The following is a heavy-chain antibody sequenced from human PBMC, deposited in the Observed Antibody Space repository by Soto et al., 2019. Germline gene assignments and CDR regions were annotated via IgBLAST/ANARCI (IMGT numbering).Heavy chain of an antibody. CDR2: IRSKANSYAT. D-gene: IGHD1-1*01. J-gene: IGHJ6*02. Sequence: DVQLVESGGGLVQPGGSLKLSCAASGFTFSGSAMHWVRQASGKGLEWVGRIRSKANSYATAYAASVKGRFTISRDDSKNTAYLQMNSLKTEDTAVYYYSTYYYYYYGMDVWGQGTTVTVSS. V-gene: IGHV3-73*02. CDR3: STYYYYYYGMDV. CDR1: GFTFSGSA.